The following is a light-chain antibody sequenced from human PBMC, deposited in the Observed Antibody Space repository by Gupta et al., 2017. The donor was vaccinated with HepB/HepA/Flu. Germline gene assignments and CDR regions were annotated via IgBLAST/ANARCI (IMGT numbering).Light chain of an antibody. CDR1: QSISNY. CDR2: AAS. CDR3: QQSYSTPFT. V-gene: IGKV1-39*01. Sequence: DIHMTQSASSLSASVGDRVTITCRASQSISNYLNWYPEKPGKAPKVLIYAASSLQSGVPSRFSGSGSGTDFTLTISSLQAEDFGTYFCQQSYSTPFTFGPGTKVEIK. J-gene: IGKJ3*01.